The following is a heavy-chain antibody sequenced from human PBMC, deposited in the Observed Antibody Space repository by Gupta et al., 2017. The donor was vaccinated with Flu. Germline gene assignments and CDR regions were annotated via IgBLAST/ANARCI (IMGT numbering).Heavy chain of an antibody. V-gene: IGHV3-33*01. Sequence: QVQLVESGGGVVQPGRSLRLSCAASGFTFSSSGMHWVRQAPGKGLEWVAVIWYDGSNKYYADSVKGRFTISRDNSKNTLYLQMNSLRAEDTAVYYCARDEGDDYSNYEGASSKFDYWGQGTLVTVSP. J-gene: IGHJ4*02. CDR1: GFTFSSSG. CDR3: ARDEGDDYSNYEGASSKFDY. D-gene: IGHD4-4*01. CDR2: IWYDGSNK.